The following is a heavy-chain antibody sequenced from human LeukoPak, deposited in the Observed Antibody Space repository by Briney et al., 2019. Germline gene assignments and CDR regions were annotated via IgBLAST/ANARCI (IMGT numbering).Heavy chain of an antibody. CDR3: AKARGYSYGYASDY. V-gene: IGHV3-23*01. J-gene: IGHJ4*02. D-gene: IGHD5-18*01. CDR2: ISGSGGST. CDR1: GFTFSSYA. Sequence: GGSLRLSCAASGFTFSSYAMSWVRQAPGKGLEWVSAISGSGGSTYYADSVKGRFTISRDNSKNTLYLQMNSLRAEDTAVYYCAKARGYSYGYASDYWGQGTLVTVYS.